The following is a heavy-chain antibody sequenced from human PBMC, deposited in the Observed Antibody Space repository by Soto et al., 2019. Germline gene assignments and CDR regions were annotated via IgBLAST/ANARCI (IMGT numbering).Heavy chain of an antibody. V-gene: IGHV4-4*02. CDR2: IYHSGST. J-gene: IGHJ2*01. CDR1: GGSISSNNW. D-gene: IGHD2-21*02. CDR3: ARGDGGNSHWYFGL. Sequence: QVQLQESGPGLVKPSGTLSLTCAVSGGSISSNNWWSWVRQPPGKALAWIAEIYHSGSTNYNPSFNSRVTISVDKSKNQFSLEVNSVTAADTAVYYCARGDGGNSHWYFGLWGRGTLVTVTT.